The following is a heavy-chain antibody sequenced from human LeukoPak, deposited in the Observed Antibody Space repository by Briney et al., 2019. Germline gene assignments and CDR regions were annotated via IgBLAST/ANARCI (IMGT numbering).Heavy chain of an antibody. CDR2: ISAYNGNT. J-gene: IGHJ4*02. Sequence: ASVKVSCKASGYTFTSYGISWVRQAPGQGLEWMGWISAYNGNTNYAQKLQGRVTMTTDTSTSTAYMELRSLRSDDTAVYYCAGKGGGDILTGYYYFDYWGQGTLVTVSS. CDR3: AGKGGGDILTGYYYFDY. CDR1: GYTFTSYG. V-gene: IGHV1-18*01. D-gene: IGHD3-9*01.